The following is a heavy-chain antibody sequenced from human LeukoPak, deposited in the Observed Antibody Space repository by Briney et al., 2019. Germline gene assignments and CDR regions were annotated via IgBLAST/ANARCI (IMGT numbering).Heavy chain of an antibody. J-gene: IGHJ4*02. D-gene: IGHD3-10*01. CDR1: GYTFTGYY. CDR3: ARTLLWFGELYY. CDR2: INPNSGGT. V-gene: IGHV1-2*02. Sequence: GASVKVSCKASGYTFTGYYMHWVRQAPGQGLEWMGWINPNSGGTNYAQKFQGRVTMTRDTSTSTAYMELSRLRSDDTAVYYCARTLLWFGELYYWGQGTLVTVSS.